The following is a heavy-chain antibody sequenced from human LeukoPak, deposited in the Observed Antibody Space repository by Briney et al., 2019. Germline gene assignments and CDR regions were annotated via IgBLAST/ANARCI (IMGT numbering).Heavy chain of an antibody. CDR1: VYTLTELS. Sequence: ASVTVSFKLSVYTLTELSMHWVRRAPGKGGEGMGGFDPEDGETIYAQKFQGRVTITEDTSTDTAYMELSSLRSEDTAVYYCATDRGYWGQGTLVTVSS. CDR2: FDPEDGET. CDR3: ATDRGY. J-gene: IGHJ4*02. V-gene: IGHV1-24*01.